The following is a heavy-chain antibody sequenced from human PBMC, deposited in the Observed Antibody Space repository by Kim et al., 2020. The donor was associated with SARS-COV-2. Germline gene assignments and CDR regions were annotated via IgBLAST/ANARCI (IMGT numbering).Heavy chain of an antibody. J-gene: IGHJ6*02. CDR2: ISSSSSYT. D-gene: IGHD3-10*01. V-gene: IGHV3-11*06. CDR3: ARSSITMVRTLFRAIGGMDV. CDR1: GFTFSDYY. Sequence: GGSLRLSCAASGFTFSDYYMSWIRQAPGKGLEWVSYISSSSSYTNYADSVKGRFTISRDNAKNSLYLQMNSLRAEDTAVYYCARSSITMVRTLFRAIGGMDVWGQGTTVTVSS.